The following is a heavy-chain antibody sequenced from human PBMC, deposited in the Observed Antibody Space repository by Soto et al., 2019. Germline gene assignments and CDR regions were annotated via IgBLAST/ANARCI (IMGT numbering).Heavy chain of an antibody. CDR1: GFSFVSYP. J-gene: IGHJ6*02. D-gene: IGHD3-10*01. CDR2: ISSDGSEK. V-gene: IGHV3-30-3*01. CDR3: ARRGSSAAMVRGVVDYRGLDV. Sequence: QVQLLETGGDVVQPGRPLRLSCVASGFSFVSYPMHWVRQAPGKGLEWLAVISSDGSEKFHAESVQGLFTISRGNSRRALYVQRNTLYPEDSAVYPCARRGSSAAMVRGVVDYRGLDVWGLGTTVTVS.